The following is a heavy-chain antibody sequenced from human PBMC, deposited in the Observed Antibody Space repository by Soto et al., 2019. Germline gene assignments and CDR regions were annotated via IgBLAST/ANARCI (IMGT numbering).Heavy chain of an antibody. CDR1: GGSINSRYW. CDR3: AREYSSGWYGWFDP. D-gene: IGHD6-19*01. V-gene: IGHV4-4*02. J-gene: IGHJ5*02. CDR2: IYYSGST. Sequence: SETLSLTCAVSGGSINSRYWWSWVRQSPGKGLEWIGYIYYSGSTNYNPSLKSRVTISVDTSKNQFSLKLSSVTAADTAVYYCAREYSSGWYGWFDPWGQGTLVTVSS.